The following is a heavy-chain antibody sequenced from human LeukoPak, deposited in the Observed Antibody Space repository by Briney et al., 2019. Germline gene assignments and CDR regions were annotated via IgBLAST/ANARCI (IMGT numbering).Heavy chain of an antibody. CDR2: ISSSSSYI. CDR3: ARESGSWEY. Sequence: PGGSLRLSCAASAFSFRNYNMNWVRQAPGKGLEWVSSISSSSSYIYYADSVKGRFTISRDNAKNSLYLQMNSLRAEDTAVYYCARESGSWEYWGQGTLVTVSS. CDR1: AFSFRNYN. D-gene: IGHD6-13*01. J-gene: IGHJ4*02. V-gene: IGHV3-21*01.